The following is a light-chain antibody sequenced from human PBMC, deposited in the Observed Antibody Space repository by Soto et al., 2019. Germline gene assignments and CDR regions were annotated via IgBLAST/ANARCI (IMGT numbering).Light chain of an antibody. V-gene: IGLV1-40*01. CDR3: QSYDSSLSGSNVV. J-gene: IGLJ2*01. CDR1: SSNIGAGFD. CDR2: GNS. Sequence: QSVLTQPPSLSGAPGQRVTISCTGSSSNIGAGFDVHWYQQLPGTAPKLLIYGNSNRPSGVPDRFSGSKSGTSASLAITGLQAEDEAEYYCQSYDSSLSGSNVVFGGGTQLTVL.